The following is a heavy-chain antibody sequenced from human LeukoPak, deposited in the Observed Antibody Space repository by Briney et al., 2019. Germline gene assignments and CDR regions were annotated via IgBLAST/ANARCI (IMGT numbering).Heavy chain of an antibody. CDR3: ARGGRGLWRSYRELDP. Sequence: GASVKGSCKASGYTFISYGISWVRQAPGQGLEWMGWISTYKGNTNYAQKLQGRVTMTTDTSTSTAYMALRSLRSDDTAVYYGARGGRGLWRSYRELDPWGQGTLVTVSS. CDR1: GYTFISYG. J-gene: IGHJ5*02. D-gene: IGHD3-16*02. V-gene: IGHV1-18*01. CDR2: ISTYKGNT.